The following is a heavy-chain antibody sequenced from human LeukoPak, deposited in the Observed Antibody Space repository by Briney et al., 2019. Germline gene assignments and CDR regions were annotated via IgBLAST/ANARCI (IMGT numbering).Heavy chain of an antibody. J-gene: IGHJ4*02. V-gene: IGHV3-74*01. CDR1: GFTFSSYW. CDR3: ARRDQGMAPYHFDY. Sequence: GSLRLSCTASGFTFSSYWMHWVRQAPGKGLVWVSRINSDGGSTSYADSVKGRFTISRDNAKNTLYLQMNRLRAEDTTVVYCARRDQGMAPYHFDYWGQGTLVTVSS. D-gene: IGHD5-24*01. CDR2: INSDGGST.